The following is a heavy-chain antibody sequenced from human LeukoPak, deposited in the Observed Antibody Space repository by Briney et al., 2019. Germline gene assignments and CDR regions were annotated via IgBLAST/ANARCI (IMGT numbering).Heavy chain of an antibody. J-gene: IGHJ4*02. Sequence: PSGTLSLTCAVSGGSISSSNWWIWVRQPPGKGLDWIGEIYHSESTNYNPSLKSRVTISVDKSKNQFSLKLTSVTAADTAVYYCARSHDILTGYYVFDYWGQGTLVTVSS. CDR2: IYHSEST. CDR3: ARSHDILTGYYVFDY. CDR1: GGSISSSNW. D-gene: IGHD3-9*01. V-gene: IGHV4-4*02.